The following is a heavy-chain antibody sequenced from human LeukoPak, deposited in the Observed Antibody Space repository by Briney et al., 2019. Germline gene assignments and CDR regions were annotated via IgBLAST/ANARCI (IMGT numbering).Heavy chain of an antibody. CDR2: IYPSGSTIYPSGTT. CDR1: GGSVSSGSYY. V-gene: IGHV4-61*02. Sequence: SQTLSLTCTVSGGSVSSGSYYWSWIRQPAGKGLEWIGRIYPSGSTIYPSGTTHYNPSLKSRVTISVDTSKNQFSLKVDPVTAADAAVYFCARGTGTTNFDYWGQGTLVTVSS. D-gene: IGHD1-1*01. CDR3: ARGTGTTNFDY. J-gene: IGHJ4*02.